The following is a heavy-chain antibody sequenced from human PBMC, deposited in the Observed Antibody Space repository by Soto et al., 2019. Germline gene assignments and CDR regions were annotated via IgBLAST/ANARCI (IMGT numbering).Heavy chain of an antibody. CDR3: ARGRLVVVPDGSPSYYYAMDV. Sequence: QVQVVQSGAEVKEPGSSVRVSCETSGGSSNTYAVSWVRQAPGQGLEWMGGIIPMFGTRDYAEKFQGRVTISADESTNTVNMELNSLRFDDTAIYYCARGRLVVVPDGSPSYYYAMDVWGQGTTVTVSS. J-gene: IGHJ6*02. CDR1: GGSSNTYA. V-gene: IGHV1-69*01. CDR2: IIPMFGTR. D-gene: IGHD2-2*01.